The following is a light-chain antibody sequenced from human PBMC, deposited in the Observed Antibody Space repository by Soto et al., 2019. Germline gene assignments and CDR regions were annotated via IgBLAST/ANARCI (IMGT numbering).Light chain of an antibody. CDR1: SSDVGGYNY. V-gene: IGLV2-14*01. J-gene: IGLJ1*01. Sequence: QSLVSQPASLSGSPGQSLTIFCPGASSDVGGYNYVSWYQQHPGKAPKLMIYDVSNWPSGVSNRFSGSKSGNTASLTISGLQAEDEADYYCSSYTNSSPFVFGTGTKVTVL. CDR2: DVS. CDR3: SSYTNSSPFV.